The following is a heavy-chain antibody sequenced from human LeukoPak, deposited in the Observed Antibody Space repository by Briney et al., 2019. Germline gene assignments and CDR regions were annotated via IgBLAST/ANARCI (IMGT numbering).Heavy chain of an antibody. J-gene: IGHJ4*02. V-gene: IGHV3-23*01. Sequence: GGSLRLSCAASGFTFSTYGMNWVRQAPGKGLEWVSAISAGGGNTYYADSVKGRFTISRDDSKNTLFLEMNSLRAEDTAVYYCAKEYSVRNQFDYWGQGTLVAVSS. CDR1: GFTFSTYG. D-gene: IGHD1-14*01. CDR3: AKEYSVRNQFDY. CDR2: ISAGGGNT.